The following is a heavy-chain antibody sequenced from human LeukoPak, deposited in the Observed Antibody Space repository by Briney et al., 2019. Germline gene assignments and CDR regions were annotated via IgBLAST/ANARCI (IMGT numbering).Heavy chain of an antibody. CDR1: GFTFSTYA. J-gene: IGHJ4*02. CDR3: ARDHYDYVWGSYRRYYFDY. V-gene: IGHV3-30*04. Sequence: PGGSLRLSCAASGFTFSTYAMHWVRQAPGQGLEWVAVISYDGSNKYYADSAKGRLTISRDNSKNTLHLQMNSLSAEDTAVYYCARDHYDYVWGSYRRYYFDYWGQGTLVTVSS. D-gene: IGHD3-16*02. CDR2: ISYDGSNK.